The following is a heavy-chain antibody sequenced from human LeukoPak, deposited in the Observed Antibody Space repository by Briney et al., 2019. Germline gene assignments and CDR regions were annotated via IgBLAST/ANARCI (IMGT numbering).Heavy chain of an antibody. CDR3: ARGRFSGPDDY. J-gene: IGHJ4*02. V-gene: IGHV3-53*01. D-gene: IGHD6-19*01. Sequence: PGGSLRLSCAVSEFSVSSNYMNWVRQAPGKGLEWVSVTYSGGATYYADSVRGRFTISRDNSKNMVSLQMTSLGAEDTAVYYCARGRFSGPDDYWGQGTLVTVSS. CDR2: TYSGGAT. CDR1: EFSVSSNY.